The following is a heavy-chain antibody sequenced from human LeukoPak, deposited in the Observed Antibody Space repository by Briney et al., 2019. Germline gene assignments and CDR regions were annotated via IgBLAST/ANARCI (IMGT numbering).Heavy chain of an antibody. V-gene: IGHV4-39*01. CDR1: GGSITSYTYY. D-gene: IGHD3-10*01. J-gene: IGHJ4*02. Sequence: PSETLSLTCTVSGGSITSYTYYWGWIRQPPGKGLEWIGSMSYSGSSYYNPSLKNRVTISLDTSKNQFSLKLTSVTAADTAVYYCARPSNYGSGLGILDWGQGTLVIVSS. CDR3: ARPSNYGSGLGILD. CDR2: MSYSGSS.